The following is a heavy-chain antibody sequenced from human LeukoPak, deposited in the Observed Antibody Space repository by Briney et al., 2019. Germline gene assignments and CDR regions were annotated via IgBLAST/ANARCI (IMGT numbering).Heavy chain of an antibody. CDR2: ISGDGGST. J-gene: IGHJ4*02. CDR3: AKDPIGSSYYGGDS. Sequence: GGSLRLSCAASGFMIKIHAMSWVRQAPGKGLEWVSTISGDGGSTYNAASVKGRFTISRDNSKNSLYLQMTSLRAEDTAVYYWAKDPIGSSYYGGDSWGQGTLVTVFS. CDR1: GFMIKIHA. D-gene: IGHD6-13*01. V-gene: IGHV3-23*01.